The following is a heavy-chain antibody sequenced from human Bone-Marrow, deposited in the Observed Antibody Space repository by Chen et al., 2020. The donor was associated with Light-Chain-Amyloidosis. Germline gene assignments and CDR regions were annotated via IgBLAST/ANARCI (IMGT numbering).Heavy chain of an antibody. CDR1: GFTVSSNY. D-gene: IGHD7-27*01. J-gene: IGHJ4*02. V-gene: IGHV3-53*01. Sequence: EVQLVESGGGLIQPGGSLRLSCAASGFTVSSNYMSWVRQAPGKGLEWVSVIYSGGSTNYVDSVKGRSTISRDNSKNPLYLQMNSLRAEDTAVYYCARGVTGGGRGYWGQGTLVTVSS. CDR2: IYSGGST. CDR3: ARGVTGGGRGY.